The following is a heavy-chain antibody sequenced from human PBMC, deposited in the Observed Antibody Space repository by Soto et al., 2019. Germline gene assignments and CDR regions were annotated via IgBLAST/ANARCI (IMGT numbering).Heavy chain of an antibody. V-gene: IGHV1-3*01. Sequence: QVQLVQSGAEVKKPGASVKVSCKASGYTFTSYAMHWVRQAPGRRLEWMGWINAGNGNTKYSQKFQGRVTITRDTSASTAYMELSSLRSEDTAVYYCAISAGTIFGVVKRDFDYWGQGTLVTVSS. CDR3: AISAGTIFGVVKRDFDY. D-gene: IGHD3-3*01. CDR2: INAGNGNT. CDR1: GYTFTSYA. J-gene: IGHJ4*02.